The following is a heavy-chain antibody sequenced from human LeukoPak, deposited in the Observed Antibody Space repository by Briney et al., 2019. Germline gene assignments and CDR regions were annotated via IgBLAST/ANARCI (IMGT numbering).Heavy chain of an antibody. CDR3: ARGSARITMIANQRYYYYYGMDV. CDR1: GGSISSYY. D-gene: IGHD3-22*01. CDR2: IYTSGST. Sequence: SETLSLTCTVSGGSISSYYWRWIRQPAGKGLEWIGRIYTSGSTNYNPSLKSRVTMSVDTSKNQFSLKLSSVTAADTAVYYCARGSARITMIANQRYYYYYGMDVWGQGTTATVSS. V-gene: IGHV4-4*07. J-gene: IGHJ6*02.